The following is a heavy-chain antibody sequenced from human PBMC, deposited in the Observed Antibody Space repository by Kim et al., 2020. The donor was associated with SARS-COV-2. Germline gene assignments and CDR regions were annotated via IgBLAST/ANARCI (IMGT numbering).Heavy chain of an antibody. CDR3: AKVDSNLEYYCLDV. Sequence: GGSLRLSCAASGFTFRSYAMSWVRQAPGKGLEWVSAISGSGGRTYYADSVKGRFTISRDNSKNTLYLQMNSLRAEDTAVYYCAKVDSNLEYYCLDVWGQGTPVTVSS. J-gene: IGHJ6*02. CDR1: GFTFRSYA. V-gene: IGHV3-23*01. CDR2: ISGSGGRT. D-gene: IGHD4-4*01.